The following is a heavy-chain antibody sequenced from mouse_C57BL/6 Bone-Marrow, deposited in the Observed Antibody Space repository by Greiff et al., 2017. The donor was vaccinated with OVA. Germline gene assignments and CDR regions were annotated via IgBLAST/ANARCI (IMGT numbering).Heavy chain of an antibody. CDR1: GYTFTDYY. J-gene: IGHJ2*01. CDR2: IFPGSGST. D-gene: IGHD1-1*01. V-gene: IGHV1-75*01. CDR3: ARNPIGTTVVNYFDY. Sequence: QVQLQQSGPELVKPGASVKLSCKASGYTFTDYYINWVKQRPGQGLEWIGWIFPGSGSTYYNEKFKGKATLTVDKSSSTAYMLLSSLTSEDSAVYVCARNPIGTTVVNYFDYWGQGTTLTVSS.